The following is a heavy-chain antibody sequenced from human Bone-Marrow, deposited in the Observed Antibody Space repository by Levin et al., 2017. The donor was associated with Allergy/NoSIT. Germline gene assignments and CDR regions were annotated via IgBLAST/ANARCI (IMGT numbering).Heavy chain of an antibody. CDR1: GYTFTSYY. CDR2: INPSGGST. Sequence: GESLKISCKASGYTFTSYYMHWVRQAPGQGLEWMGIINPSGGSTSYAQKFQGRVTMTRDTSTSTVYMELSSLRSEDTAVYYCARDRRRSNWFDPWGQGTLVTVSS. V-gene: IGHV1-46*01. J-gene: IGHJ5*02. CDR3: ARDRRRSNWFDP.